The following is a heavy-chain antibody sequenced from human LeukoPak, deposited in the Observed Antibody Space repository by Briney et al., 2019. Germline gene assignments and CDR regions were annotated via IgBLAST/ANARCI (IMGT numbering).Heavy chain of an antibody. V-gene: IGHV3-21*01. Sequence: GGSLRLSCAASGFTFSSYSMNWVRQAPGKGLEWVSSISSSSNYIYYADSVKGRFTISRDNAKNSLYLQMNSLRAEDAAVYYCAREDYGSGSYCDYWGQGTLVTVSS. CDR2: ISSSSNYI. CDR3: AREDYGSGSYCDY. CDR1: GFTFSSYS. D-gene: IGHD3-10*01. J-gene: IGHJ4*02.